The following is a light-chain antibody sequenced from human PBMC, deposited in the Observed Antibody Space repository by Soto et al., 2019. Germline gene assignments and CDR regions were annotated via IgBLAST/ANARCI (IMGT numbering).Light chain of an antibody. CDR3: ASYTRGGTYV. CDR2: EVN. CDR1: SSDVGAYNY. V-gene: IGLV2-14*01. J-gene: IGLJ1*01. Sequence: QSVLTQPASVSGSPGQSITISCTGTSSDVGAYNYVSWYQQHPGKAPKFLIYEVNNRPSGVSDRFSGSKSGNTASLTISALQAEDEADYYCASYTRGGTYVFGNGTKVTVL.